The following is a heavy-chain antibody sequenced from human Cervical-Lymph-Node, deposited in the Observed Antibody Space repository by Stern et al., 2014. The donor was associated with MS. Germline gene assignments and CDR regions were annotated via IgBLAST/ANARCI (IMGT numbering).Heavy chain of an antibody. Sequence: VQLVESGGDVVQPGKSLRLSWAESGFTFSNYGMHWVRQAPGKGLEWVAVIWRDGSEKFYADSVKVRFTVSRDNSKNTVYLQMNSLRAEDTALYYCATITPVDYWGQGTLVIVSS. CDR2: IWRDGSEK. CDR1: GFTFSNYG. CDR3: ATITPVDY. V-gene: IGHV3-33*01. D-gene: IGHD1-14*01. J-gene: IGHJ4*02.